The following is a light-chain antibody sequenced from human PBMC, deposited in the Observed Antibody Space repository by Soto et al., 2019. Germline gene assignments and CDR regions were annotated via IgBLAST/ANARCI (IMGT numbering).Light chain of an antibody. CDR3: QQYNNWPS. J-gene: IGKJ1*01. V-gene: IGKV3-15*01. CDR1: QSVSTN. Sequence: EIVMTQSPATLSVSPGERATLSCRASQSVSTNLAWYQQKPGQAPRLLIYGASTRATGIPARISGSGSGTEFTLTISSLQSEDFAVYHCQQYNNWPSFGQGTTVEIK. CDR2: GAS.